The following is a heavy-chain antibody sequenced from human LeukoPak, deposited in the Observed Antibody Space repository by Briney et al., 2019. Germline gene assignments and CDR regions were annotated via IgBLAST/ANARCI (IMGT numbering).Heavy chain of an antibody. Sequence: PSETLSLTCTVSGGSISSHYWSWIRQLPGKGLEWIGYIYYSGSTNYNPSLKSRVTISVDTSKNQFSLKLSSVTAADTAVYYCARVLIAAAGTAFDYWGQGTLVTVSS. J-gene: IGHJ4*02. D-gene: IGHD6-13*01. V-gene: IGHV4-59*11. CDR2: IYYSGST. CDR3: ARVLIAAAGTAFDY. CDR1: GGSISSHY.